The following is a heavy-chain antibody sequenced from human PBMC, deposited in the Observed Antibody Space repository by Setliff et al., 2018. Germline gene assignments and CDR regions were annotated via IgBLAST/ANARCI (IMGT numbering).Heavy chain of an antibody. D-gene: IGHD6-13*01. CDR3: TRGSSSWPNWFDP. CDR2: IRSKANSYAT. CDR1: GFTFSGSA. V-gene: IGHV3-73*01. Sequence: GGSLRLSCAASGFTFSGSAMHWVRQASGKGLEWVGRIRSKANSYATAYAASVRGRFTISRDDSKNTAYLQMNSLKTEDTAVYYCTRGSSSWPNWFDPWGQGTLVT. J-gene: IGHJ5*02.